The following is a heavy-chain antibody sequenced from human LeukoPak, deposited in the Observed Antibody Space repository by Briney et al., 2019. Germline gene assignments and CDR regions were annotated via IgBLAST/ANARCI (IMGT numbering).Heavy chain of an antibody. CDR2: ISSSSSYI. J-gene: IGHJ4*02. V-gene: IGHV3-21*01. CDR1: GFTFSSYS. Sequence: PGGSLRLSCAASGFTFSSYSMNWVRQAPGKGPEWVSSISSSSSYIYYADSVKGRFTISRDNAKNSLYLQMNSLRAEDTAVYYCARDNWNYELETPDFDYWGQGTLVTVSS. D-gene: IGHD1-7*01. CDR3: ARDNWNYELETPDFDY.